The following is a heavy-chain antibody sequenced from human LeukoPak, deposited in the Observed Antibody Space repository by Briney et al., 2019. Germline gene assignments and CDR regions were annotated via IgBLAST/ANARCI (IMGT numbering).Heavy chain of an antibody. V-gene: IGHV4-39*01. CDR2: IYYSGST. Sequence: SETLSLTCTVSGGSISSSSYYWGWIRQPPGKGLEWIGSIYYSGSTYYNTSLKSRGTISVDTSKNQFSLKLSSVTAADTAAYYCARAGGRDNSYGFQDYWGQGTLVTVSS. J-gene: IGHJ4*02. CDR1: GGSISSSSYY. D-gene: IGHD5-18*01. CDR3: ARAGGRDNSYGFQDY.